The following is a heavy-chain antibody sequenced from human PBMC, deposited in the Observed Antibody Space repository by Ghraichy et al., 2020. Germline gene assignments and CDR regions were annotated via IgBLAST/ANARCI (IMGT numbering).Heavy chain of an antibody. J-gene: IGHJ5*02. CDR2: ISGGSTYI. Sequence: GGSLRLSCAASGFTFRSFGMNWVRQAPGRRLEWVSHISGGSTYIYYADSVKGRFTISRDNAKNSLYLQMNSLRAEDTAVYYCARGVSRGEGATNWIDPWGQGTLVTVSS. CDR1: GFTFRSFG. V-gene: IGHV3-21*01. CDR3: ARGVSRGEGATNWIDP. D-gene: IGHD2-8*01.